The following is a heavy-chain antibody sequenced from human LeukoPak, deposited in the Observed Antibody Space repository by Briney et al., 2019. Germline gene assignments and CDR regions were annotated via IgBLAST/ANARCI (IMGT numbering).Heavy chain of an antibody. J-gene: IGHJ4*02. Sequence: SETLSLTCIVSGGSISGYYWSWIRQPAGKGLEWIGRIYTTGSTNYNPSLKSRVTMSVDTSKNQLSLKVSSVTAADTAVYYCARLGDSSSSSFDYWGQGTLVTVPS. CDR3: ARLGDSSSSSFDY. D-gene: IGHD6-6*01. CDR2: IYTTGST. V-gene: IGHV4-4*07. CDR1: GGSISGYY.